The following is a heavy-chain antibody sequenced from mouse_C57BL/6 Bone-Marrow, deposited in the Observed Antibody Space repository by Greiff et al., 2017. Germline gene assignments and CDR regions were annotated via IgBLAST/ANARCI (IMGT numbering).Heavy chain of an antibody. CDR2: INPNNGGT. CDR3: ARAGGNYWDFDV. J-gene: IGHJ1*03. CDR1: GYTFTDYN. D-gene: IGHD2-1*01. Sequence: DVQLVEPGPELVKPGASVKMSCKASGYTFTDYNMPWVKQSPGQSLEWIGYINPNNGGTSYNQKFKGKATLTVNKSSSTAYMELRSLTSEDSAVXYCARAGGNYWDFDVWGTGTTVTVSS. V-gene: IGHV1-22*01.